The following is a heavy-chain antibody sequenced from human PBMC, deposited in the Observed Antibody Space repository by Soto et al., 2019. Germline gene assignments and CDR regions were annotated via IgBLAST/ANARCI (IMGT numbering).Heavy chain of an antibody. CDR1: GFTFSSYD. V-gene: IGHV3-23*01. CDR2: ISGSGGST. CDR3: AKTSVRWAQQPNYFDY. D-gene: IGHD1-1*01. J-gene: IGHJ4*02. Sequence: EVQLLESGGGLVQPGGSLRLSCAASGFTFSSYDMSWVRQAPGKGLEWVSAISGSGGSTYYADSVKGRFTISRDNSKNTLYLQMNSLRAEDTAVYYCAKTSVRWAQQPNYFDYWGQGTLVTVSS.